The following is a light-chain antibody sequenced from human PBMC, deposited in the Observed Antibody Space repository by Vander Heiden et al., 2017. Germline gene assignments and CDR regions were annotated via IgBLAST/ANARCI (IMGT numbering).Light chain of an antibody. V-gene: IGKV3-15*01. CDR2: GAS. Sequence: EIVMTQSPATLSVSPGERATLSCRASQSVSSNLAWYQQKPGQAPRLLIYGASTMATGIPSRFSGSGSGTDFTLTISSLQSEDFAVYYCQQDYNCPLTFGRGTKVEIK. J-gene: IGKJ4*01. CDR3: QQDYNCPLT. CDR1: QSVSSN.